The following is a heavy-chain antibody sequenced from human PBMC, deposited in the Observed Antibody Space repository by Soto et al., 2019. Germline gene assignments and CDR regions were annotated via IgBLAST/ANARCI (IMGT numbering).Heavy chain of an antibody. J-gene: IGHJ6*02. Sequence: GASVKVSCKASGGTFSSYAISWVRQAPGQGLEWMGGIIPIFGTANYAQKFQGRVTITADESTSTAYMELSSLRSEDTAVYYCARDNPPGMELRRGVYYGMDVWGQGTTVTVSS. D-gene: IGHD1-7*01. CDR2: IIPIFGTA. V-gene: IGHV1-69*13. CDR1: GGTFSSYA. CDR3: ARDNPPGMELRRGVYYGMDV.